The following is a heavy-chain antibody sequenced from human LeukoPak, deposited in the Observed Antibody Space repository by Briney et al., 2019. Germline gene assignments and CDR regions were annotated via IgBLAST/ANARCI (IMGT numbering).Heavy chain of an antibody. CDR2: IDTNTGNP. CDR3: AREDFWSGYSVGY. CDR1: GYTFISYA. V-gene: IGHV7-4-1*02. J-gene: IGHJ4*02. D-gene: IGHD3-3*01. Sequence: ASVTVSCKASGYTFISYAMNWVRQAPGQGLEWMGWIDTNTGNPTYAQGFTGRFVFSLDTSGTTLYLQISSLKAEDTAVYFCAREDFWSGYSVGYWGQGTLVTVSS.